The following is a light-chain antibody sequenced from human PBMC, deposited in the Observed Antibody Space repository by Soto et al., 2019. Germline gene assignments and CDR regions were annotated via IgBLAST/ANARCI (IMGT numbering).Light chain of an antibody. CDR2: LGS. V-gene: IGKV2-28*01. CDR1: QSLLHSNGYNY. CDR3: MQALQTPSA. Sequence: DLVMTQSPLSLPVTPGEPASISCRSSQSLLHSNGYNYLDWYLQKPGQSPQLLIYLGSNRASGVPDRFSGSGSGTDFTLKISRVEAEDVGVYYCMQALQTPSAFGPGTKLDIK. J-gene: IGKJ3*01.